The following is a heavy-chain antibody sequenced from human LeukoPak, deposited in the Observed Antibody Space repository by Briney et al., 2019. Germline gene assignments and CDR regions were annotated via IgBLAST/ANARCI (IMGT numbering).Heavy chain of an antibody. Sequence: ASVKVSCKASGYTFTSYAMHWVRQAPGQRLEWMGWINAGNGNTKYSQKFQGRVTITRDTSARTAYMELGSLRFEDTAVYYCARLTYYYDSSGQNWFDPWGQGTLVTVSS. CDR3: ARLTYYYDSSGQNWFDP. CDR1: GYTFTSYA. CDR2: INAGNGNT. V-gene: IGHV1-3*01. J-gene: IGHJ5*02. D-gene: IGHD3-22*01.